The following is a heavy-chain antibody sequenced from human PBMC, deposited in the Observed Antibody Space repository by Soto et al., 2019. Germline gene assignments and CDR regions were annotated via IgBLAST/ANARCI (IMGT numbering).Heavy chain of an antibody. Sequence: PSETLSLTCTVSGGSISSYYWSWIRQPPGKGLEWIGYIYYSGSTNYNPSLKSRVTISVDTSKNQFSLKLSSVTAADTAVYYCARAPPGDFWIAHWFDPWGQGTLVTVSS. J-gene: IGHJ5*02. CDR2: IYYSGST. CDR3: ARAPPGDFWIAHWFDP. D-gene: IGHD3-3*01. CDR1: GGSISSYY. V-gene: IGHV4-59*01.